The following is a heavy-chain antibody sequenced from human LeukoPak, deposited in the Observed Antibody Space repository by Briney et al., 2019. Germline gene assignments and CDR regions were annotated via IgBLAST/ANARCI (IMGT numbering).Heavy chain of an antibody. Sequence: RGSLRLSCAASGLTFSRYSMNAGRQAPGKGLGWGSAISSSSRDIYYAASVKGRFTIHRDNAMHSLYLQMNSLRAEDTAVYYCARVLGYDIFTGYLYYFDYWGQGTLITVSS. V-gene: IGHV3-21*01. D-gene: IGHD3-9*01. CDR2: ISSSSRDI. CDR1: GLTFSRYS. J-gene: IGHJ4*02. CDR3: ARVLGYDIFTGYLYYFDY.